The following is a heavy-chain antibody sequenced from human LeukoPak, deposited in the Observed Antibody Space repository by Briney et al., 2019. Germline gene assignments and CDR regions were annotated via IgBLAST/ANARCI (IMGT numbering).Heavy chain of an antibody. CDR3: ARGWTDPLIVATTYYYYYMDV. CDR1: GGSISSYY. J-gene: IGHJ6*03. D-gene: IGHD5-12*01. Sequence: PSETLSLTCTVSGGSISSYYWSWIRQPAGKGLEWIGRIYTSGSTNYSPSLKSRVTMSVDTSKNQFSLKLSSVTAADTAVYYCARGWTDPLIVATTYYYYYMDVWGKGTTVTVSS. CDR2: IYTSGST. V-gene: IGHV4-4*07.